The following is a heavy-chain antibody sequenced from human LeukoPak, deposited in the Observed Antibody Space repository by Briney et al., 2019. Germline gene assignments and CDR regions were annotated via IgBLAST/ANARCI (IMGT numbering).Heavy chain of an antibody. V-gene: IGHV3-33*01. CDR2: IWNDGSRR. Sequence: GGSLRLSCAASGFTFSTYGMHWVRQAPGKGLEWVALIWNDGSRRYYLDSVKGRFTISRDNSKNTLYLQMNSLRAEDTAVYYCARVSTYESSGYPYYYYAMDVWGQGTTVTVSS. J-gene: IGHJ6*02. D-gene: IGHD3-22*01. CDR3: ARVSTYESSGYPYYYYAMDV. CDR1: GFTFSTYG.